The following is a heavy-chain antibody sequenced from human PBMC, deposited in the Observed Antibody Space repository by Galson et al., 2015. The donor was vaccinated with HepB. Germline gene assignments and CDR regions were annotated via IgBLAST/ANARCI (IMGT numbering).Heavy chain of an antibody. V-gene: IGHV3-15*07. Sequence: SGFTFSNAWMNWVRQAPGKGLEWVGRIKSKTDGGTTDYAAPVKGRFTISRDDSKNTLYLQMNSLKTEDTAVYYCTTNYDLVGDDAFDIWGQGTMVTVSS. J-gene: IGHJ3*02. CDR1: GFTFSNAW. CDR3: TTNYDLVGDDAFDI. CDR2: IKSKTDGGTT. D-gene: IGHD3-3*01.